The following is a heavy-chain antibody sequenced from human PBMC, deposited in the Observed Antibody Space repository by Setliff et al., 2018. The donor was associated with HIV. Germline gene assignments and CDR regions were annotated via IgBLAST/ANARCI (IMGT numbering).Heavy chain of an antibody. D-gene: IGHD2-8*01. V-gene: IGHV4-39*01. CDR2: MSYSGTT. J-gene: IGHJ5*02. CDR1: GGSFSSGNYY. CDR3: ARRGRDGVLIVFATGFDP. Sequence: SETLSLTCTVSGGSFSSGNYYWAWIRQPPGEGLEWTGGMSYSGTTYYNPSLKSRVTMSVDTSKNQFSLNLIFVTAADTAVYYCARRGRDGVLIVFATGFDPWGQGTLVTVSS.